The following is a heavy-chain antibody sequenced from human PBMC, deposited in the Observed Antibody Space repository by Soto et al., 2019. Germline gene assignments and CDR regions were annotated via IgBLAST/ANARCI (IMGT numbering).Heavy chain of an antibody. D-gene: IGHD6-6*01. V-gene: IGHV3-30-3*01. CDR3: ARGGGSSSSLYYYYGMDL. CDR1: GFTFSSYA. J-gene: IGHJ6*02. Sequence: QVQLVEFGGGVVQPGRSLRLSCAASGFTFSSYAMHWVCQAPGKGLEWVAVISYDGSNKYYADSVKGGFTISRDNSKNTLYLQLNSLGAEATTVYYCARGGGSSSSLYYYYGMDLWGQGTTVTVSS. CDR2: ISYDGSNK.